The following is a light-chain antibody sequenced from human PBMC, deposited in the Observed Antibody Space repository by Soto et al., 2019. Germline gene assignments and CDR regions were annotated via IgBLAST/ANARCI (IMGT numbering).Light chain of an antibody. J-gene: IGLJ1*01. CDR1: SSNIGGNS. Sequence: SVLTHPPSVSAAPGQKVTMSCSGSSSNIGGNSVSWYQQLPGTAPKLLIYDDNKRPSGIPDRFSGSKSGTSATLGITGFQTGDEADYYCGSWDSSLSAYVFGTGTKVTVL. CDR3: GSWDSSLSAYV. CDR2: DDN. V-gene: IGLV1-51*01.